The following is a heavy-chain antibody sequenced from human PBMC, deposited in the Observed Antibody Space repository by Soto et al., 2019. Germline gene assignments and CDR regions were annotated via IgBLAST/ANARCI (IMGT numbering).Heavy chain of an antibody. CDR3: ARGARYCSSTSCDPPLFDP. CDR1: GGSISSGGYS. CDR2: IYHSGST. J-gene: IGHJ5*02. Sequence: PSETLSLTCAVSGGSISSGGYSWSWIRHPPGKGLEWIGYIYHSGSTYYNPSLKSRVTISVDRSKNQFSLKLSSVTAADTAVYYCARGARYCSSTSCDPPLFDPWGQGTLVTVSS. D-gene: IGHD2-2*01. V-gene: IGHV4-30-2*01.